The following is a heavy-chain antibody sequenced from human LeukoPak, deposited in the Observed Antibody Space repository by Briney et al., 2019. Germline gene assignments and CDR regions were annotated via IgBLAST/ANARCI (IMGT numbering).Heavy chain of an antibody. V-gene: IGHV3-43D*04. Sequence: PGGSLRLXCAASGFTFDDYAMHWVRQAPGKGLEWVSLISWDGGSTYYADSVKGRFTISRDNSKNSLYLQMNSLRAEDTALYYCAKASDSSSGADYWGQGTLVTVSS. CDR3: AKASDSSSGADY. J-gene: IGHJ4*02. CDR1: GFTFDDYA. CDR2: ISWDGGST. D-gene: IGHD6-13*01.